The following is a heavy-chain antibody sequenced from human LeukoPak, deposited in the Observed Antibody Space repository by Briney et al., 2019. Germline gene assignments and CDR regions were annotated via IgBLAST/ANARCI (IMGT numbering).Heavy chain of an antibody. CDR2: MYTSGTT. CDR1: GFTVSSNY. Sequence: GGSLRLSCAASGFTVSSNYMSWVRQAPGKGLEWVSIMYTSGTTYYADSVQGRFTISRDISKNTLYVQMNSLRAEDTARYYCARGVSGYGAFDIWGQGTMVTVSS. CDR3: ARGVSGYGAFDI. V-gene: IGHV3-53*01. J-gene: IGHJ3*02. D-gene: IGHD3-16*01.